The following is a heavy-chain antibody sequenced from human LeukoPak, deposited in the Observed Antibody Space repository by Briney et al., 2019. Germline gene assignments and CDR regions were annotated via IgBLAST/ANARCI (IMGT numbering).Heavy chain of an antibody. V-gene: IGHV4-4*02. D-gene: IGHD6-19*01. J-gene: IGHJ4*02. CDR1: GGSISSSNW. Sequence: SGTLSLTCAVSGGSISSSNWWSWVRQPPGKGLEWIGSIYYSGSTYYNPSLKSRVTISVDTSKNQFSLKLSSVTAADTAVYYCAREYSSGWYFDYWGQGTLVTVSS. CDR2: IYYSGST. CDR3: AREYSSGWYFDY.